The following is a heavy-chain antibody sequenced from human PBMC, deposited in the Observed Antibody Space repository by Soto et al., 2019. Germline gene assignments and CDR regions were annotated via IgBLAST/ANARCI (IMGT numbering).Heavy chain of an antibody. Sequence: QVQLVESGGGVVQPGRSLRLSCAASGFTFSSYGMHWVRQAPGKGLEWVAVISYDGSNKYYADSVKGRFTISRDNSKNTLYLQTNSLRAEDTAVYYCAKDIHSARVIASYFDYWGQGTLVTVSS. CDR2: ISYDGSNK. V-gene: IGHV3-30*18. CDR3: AKDIHSARVIASYFDY. J-gene: IGHJ4*02. CDR1: GFTFSSYG. D-gene: IGHD2-21*01.